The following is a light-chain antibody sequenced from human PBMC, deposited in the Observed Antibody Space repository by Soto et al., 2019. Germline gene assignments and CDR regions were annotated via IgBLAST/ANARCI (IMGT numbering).Light chain of an antibody. V-gene: IGKV1-5*03. CDR1: QTISTW. CDR3: QQYNTDSPTWT. Sequence: DIQMTQSPSTLSASVGDRVTLTCRASQTISTWLAWYQQKPGKAPKPLIYKASSLESAVPSRFSGSGSGTEFTLTISSLQPDDFATYYCQQYNTDSPTWTFGQGTNVEIK. CDR2: KAS. J-gene: IGKJ1*01.